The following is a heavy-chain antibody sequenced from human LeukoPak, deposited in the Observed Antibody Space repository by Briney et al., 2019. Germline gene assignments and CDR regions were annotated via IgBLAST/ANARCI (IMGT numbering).Heavy chain of an antibody. CDR3: ARDPYYYDSSGYYPLFGYFDY. D-gene: IGHD3-22*01. CDR2: IIPIFGTA. J-gene: IGHJ4*02. V-gene: IGHV1-69*13. Sequence: GASVKVSCKASGGTFSSYAISWVRQAPGQGLEWMGGIIPIFGTANYAQKFQGRVTITADESTSTAYMELSSLRSEDTAVYYCARDPYYYDSSGYYPLFGYFDYWGQGTLVTVSS. CDR1: GGTFSSYA.